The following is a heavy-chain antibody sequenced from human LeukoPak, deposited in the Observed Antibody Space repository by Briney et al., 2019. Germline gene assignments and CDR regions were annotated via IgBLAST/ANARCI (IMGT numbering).Heavy chain of an antibody. V-gene: IGHV1-69*04. CDR2: IIPILGIA. CDR1: GGTFSSYA. CDR3: AKGQGGTTPQYAMDV. D-gene: IGHD1-1*01. Sequence: SVKVSCKASGGTFSSYAISWVRQAPGHGLEWMGRIIPILGIANYARKFQGRVTITADKSTSTAYMELSSLRTEDTDEYYCAKGQGGTTPQYAMDVWGQGTAVTVSS. J-gene: IGHJ6*02.